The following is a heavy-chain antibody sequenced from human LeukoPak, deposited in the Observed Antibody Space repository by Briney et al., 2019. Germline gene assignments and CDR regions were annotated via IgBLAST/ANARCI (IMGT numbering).Heavy chain of an antibody. CDR1: GFTFSSYW. Sequence: GGSLRLSCAASGFTFSSYWMTWVRQAPGKGLEWVANIKQDGSEKYYVDSVKRRFTTSRDNAKNSLYLQMNSLRAEDTAVYHCARVDYDSLTGYYGYYFDYWGQGTLVTVSS. J-gene: IGHJ4*02. CDR3: ARVDYDSLTGYYGYYFDY. V-gene: IGHV3-7*03. CDR2: IKQDGSEK. D-gene: IGHD3-9*01.